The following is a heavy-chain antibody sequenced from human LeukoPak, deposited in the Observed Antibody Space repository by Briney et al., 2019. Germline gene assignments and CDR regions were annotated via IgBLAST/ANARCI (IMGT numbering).Heavy chain of an antibody. CDR1: GYSFTNYW. Sequence: GESLKISCKGSGYSFTNYWIGWVRQMPGKGLEWMGIIYPGDSDTRYSPSFQGQVTISADKSISTAYLQWSSLKASDTAMYYCATINVGRYSSSWPHMDVWGQGTTVIVSS. V-gene: IGHV5-51*01. CDR2: IYPGDSDT. J-gene: IGHJ6*02. D-gene: IGHD6-13*01. CDR3: ATINVGRYSSSWPHMDV.